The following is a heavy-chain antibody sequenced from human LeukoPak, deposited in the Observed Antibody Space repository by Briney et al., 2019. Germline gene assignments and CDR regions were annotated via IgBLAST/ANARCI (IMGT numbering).Heavy chain of an antibody. CDR1: GFTFSSYE. CDR2: ISDSGGST. J-gene: IGHJ4*02. D-gene: IGHD3-22*01. V-gene: IGHV3-23*01. CDR3: AKDYYYDSNHFDY. Sequence: PGGSLRLSCAASGFTFSSYEMNWVRQAPGKGPGWVSAISDSGGSTYYADSVKGRFTISRDNSKNTLYLQMNSLRAEDTAVYYCAKDYYYDSNHFDYWGQGTLVTVSS.